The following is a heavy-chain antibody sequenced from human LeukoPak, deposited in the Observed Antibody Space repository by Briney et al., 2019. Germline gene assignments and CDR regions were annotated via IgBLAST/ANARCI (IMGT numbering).Heavy chain of an antibody. J-gene: IGHJ4*02. CDR3: GRGGGIYYDSSVYPSWDC. D-gene: IGHD3-22*01. V-gene: IGHV4-30-4*01. CDR1: GGSISSGDYY. CDR2: IYYSGST. Sequence: SQTLSLTCTVSGGSISSGDYYWSWIRQPPGKGLEWIGYIYYSGSTYYNPSLKSRVTISVDTSKNQFSLKLSSVTAADTAVYYCGRGGGIYYDSSVYPSWDCWGQGTLVTVSS.